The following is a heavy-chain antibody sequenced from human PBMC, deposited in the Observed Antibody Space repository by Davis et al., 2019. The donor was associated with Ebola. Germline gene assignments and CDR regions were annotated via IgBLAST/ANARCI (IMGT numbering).Heavy chain of an antibody. CDR1: GYTFTSYA. Sequence: ASVKVSCKASGYTFTSYAMHWVRQAPGQRLEWMGWINAGNGNTKYSQKFQGRVTITRDTSASTAYMELSSLRCEDTAVYYCARGRYPTSSLDYWGQGTLVTVSS. D-gene: IGHD6-6*01. J-gene: IGHJ4*02. CDR3: ARGRYPTSSLDY. CDR2: INAGNGNT. V-gene: IGHV1-3*01.